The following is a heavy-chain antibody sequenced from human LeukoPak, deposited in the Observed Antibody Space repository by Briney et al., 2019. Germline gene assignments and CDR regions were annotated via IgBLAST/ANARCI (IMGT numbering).Heavy chain of an antibody. Sequence: GGALRLSFAGPGFTLCSYSMSWGRQAPGEGGGWVSAISGSGGSTYYADSVKGRFTISRDNSKNTLYLQMNSLRAEDTAVYYCAKEERTAAGTFWGQGTLVTVSS. CDR3: AKEERTAAGTF. V-gene: IGHV3-23*01. D-gene: IGHD6-13*01. CDR2: ISGSGGST. CDR1: GFTLCSYS. J-gene: IGHJ4*02.